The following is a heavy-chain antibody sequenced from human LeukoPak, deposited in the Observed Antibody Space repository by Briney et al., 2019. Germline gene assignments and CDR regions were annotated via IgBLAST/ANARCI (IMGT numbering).Heavy chain of an antibody. Sequence: GGSLRLSCAASGFTFSSYAMSWVRQAPGKGLEWVSAISGSGGSTYYADSVKGRFTISRDNSKNTLFLQMNSLRAEDTAVYYCAKSSIAAPGAFDIWGQGTMVTVSS. CDR2: ISGSGGST. V-gene: IGHV3-23*01. J-gene: IGHJ3*02. CDR1: GFTFSSYA. CDR3: AKSSIAAPGAFDI. D-gene: IGHD6-6*01.